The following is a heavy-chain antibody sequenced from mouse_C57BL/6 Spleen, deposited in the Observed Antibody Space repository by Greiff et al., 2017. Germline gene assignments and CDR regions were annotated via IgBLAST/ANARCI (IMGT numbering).Heavy chain of an antibody. D-gene: IGHD1-1*01. V-gene: IGHV1-61*01. CDR1: GYTFTSYW. J-gene: IGHJ2*01. CDR3: ARGITTVPGVLDY. CDR2: IYPSDSET. Sequence: QVQLQQPGAELVRPGSSVKLSCKASGYTFTSYWMDWVKQRPGQGLEWIGNIYPSDSETHYNQKFKDKATLTVDKSSSTAYMQLSSLTSEDSAVYYCARGITTVPGVLDYWGQGTTLTVSS.